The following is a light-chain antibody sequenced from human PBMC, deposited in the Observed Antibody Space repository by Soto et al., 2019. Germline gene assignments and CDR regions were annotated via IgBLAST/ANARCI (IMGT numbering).Light chain of an antibody. J-gene: IGKJ3*01. CDR1: QSVSSY. Sequence: EIVLTQSPATLSLSPGERATLSCRASQSVSSYLAWYQQKPGQAPRLLIYDASNRATGIPARFSGSGSGTDSTLTISSLEPEDFAVYYCQQRSNWPPLTFGPGTKVDIK. CDR2: DAS. V-gene: IGKV3-11*01. CDR3: QQRSNWPPLT.